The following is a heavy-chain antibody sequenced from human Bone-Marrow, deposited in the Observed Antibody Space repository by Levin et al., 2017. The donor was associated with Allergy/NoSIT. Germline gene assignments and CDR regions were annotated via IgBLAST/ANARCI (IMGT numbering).Heavy chain of an antibody. Sequence: SQTLSLTCTVSGGSIRNFYWSWIRQPPGKRLEWIGYIYYSGSTNYNPSLPSRVTISVDTSKNQFSLKLTSVTAADTAVYYCARSTHYADGRSDYDPGYLFDVWGQGALVTVS. D-gene: IGHD3-22*01. CDR2: IYYSGST. CDR3: ARSTHYADGRSDYDPGYLFDV. V-gene: IGHV4-59*01. CDR1: GGSIRNFY. J-gene: IGHJ4*02.